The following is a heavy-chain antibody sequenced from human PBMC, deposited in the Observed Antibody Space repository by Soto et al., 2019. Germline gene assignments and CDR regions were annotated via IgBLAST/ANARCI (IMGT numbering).Heavy chain of an antibody. Sequence: SVKVSCKASGGSFGSSAISWVRQAPAQGLEWMGEIIPVFDKANYAQKFQGRVTITADESTSTAYMDLSSLRSEDTAVYYCARDTREITRVRGVIPYYVYHMDVWGQGTTVTVSS. CDR3: ARDTREITRVRGVIPYYVYHMDV. J-gene: IGHJ6*02. V-gene: IGHV1-69*13. D-gene: IGHD3-10*01. CDR2: IIPVFDKA. CDR1: GGSFGSSA.